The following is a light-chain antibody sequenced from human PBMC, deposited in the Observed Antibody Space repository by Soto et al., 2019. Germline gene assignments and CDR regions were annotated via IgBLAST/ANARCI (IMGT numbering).Light chain of an antibody. Sequence: DIVLTQSPGTLSLSPGERSTLSCRASQPVSSNYLAWYQQKPGQAPRLLIYGASSRATDIPDRFSGSGSGTDFTLTISRLEPDDFAVYYCQQYGASPQTFGQGTKVDIK. V-gene: IGKV3-20*01. CDR3: QQYGASPQT. CDR2: GAS. CDR1: QPVSSNY. J-gene: IGKJ1*01.